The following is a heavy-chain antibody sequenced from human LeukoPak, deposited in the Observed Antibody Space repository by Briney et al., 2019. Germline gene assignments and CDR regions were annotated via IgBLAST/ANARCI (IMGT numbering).Heavy chain of an antibody. D-gene: IGHD3-10*01. CDR3: AKDVRVGEYYGSGSYFDY. CDR1: GFTFSSYA. V-gene: IGHV3-23*01. CDR2: ISASGGST. J-gene: IGHJ4*02. Sequence: PGGSLRLSCAASGFTFSSYAMSWVRQAPGKGLEWVSIISASGGSTYYADSMKGRFTISRDKPKNYLQMNSLRGDDTAIYYCAKDVRVGEYYGSGSYFDYWGQGTLVTVSS.